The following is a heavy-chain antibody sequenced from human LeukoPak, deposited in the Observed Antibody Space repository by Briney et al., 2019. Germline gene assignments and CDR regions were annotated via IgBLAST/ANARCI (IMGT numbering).Heavy chain of an antibody. CDR1: GSSISGGYY. CDR3: ARGDITSPPE. Sequence: SETLSLTCTVSGSSISGGYYWGWIRQPPGKGLVWIGNIYHTGNTYYNPSLKSRVTISVDTSKNQFSLKLSSVTAADTAIYYCARGDITSPPEWGQGTLVTVSS. V-gene: IGHV4-38-2*02. D-gene: IGHD2-15*01. CDR2: IYHTGNT. J-gene: IGHJ4*02.